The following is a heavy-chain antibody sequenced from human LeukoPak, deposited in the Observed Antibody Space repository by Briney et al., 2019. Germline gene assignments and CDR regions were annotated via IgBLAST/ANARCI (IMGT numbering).Heavy chain of an antibody. J-gene: IGHJ6*02. CDR2: ISSTSTYI. D-gene: IGHD6-13*01. V-gene: IGHV3-21*01. Sequence: GGSLRLSCAASGFTFSTSSMNWVRQAPGKGLEWVSSISSTSTYIYYADSVKGRFTISRDKAKNTLYLQMHSLRAEDTAVYYCAREYSSTWTNYHYYGMDVWGQGTTVTVSS. CDR1: GFTFSTSS. CDR3: AREYSSTWTNYHYYGMDV.